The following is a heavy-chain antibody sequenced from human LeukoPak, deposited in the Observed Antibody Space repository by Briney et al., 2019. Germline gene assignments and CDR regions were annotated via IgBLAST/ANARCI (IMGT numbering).Heavy chain of an antibody. CDR2: ISGSGGST. CDR1: GFTFSSYS. CDR3: ATPKRYSSSWYPFDY. Sequence: GGSLRLSCAASGFTFSSYSMNSVRQAPGKGLEWVSAISGSGGSTYYADSVKGRFTISRDNSKNTLYLQMNSLRAEDTAVYYCATPKRYSSSWYPFDYWGQGTLVTVSS. D-gene: IGHD6-13*01. J-gene: IGHJ4*02. V-gene: IGHV3-23*01.